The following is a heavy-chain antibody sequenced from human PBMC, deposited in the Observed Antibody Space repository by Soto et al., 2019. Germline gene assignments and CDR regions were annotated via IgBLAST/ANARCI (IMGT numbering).Heavy chain of an antibody. CDR3: ARSGSGWRRWDH. J-gene: IGHJ4*02. CDR1: GGSISSDY. D-gene: IGHD6-19*01. V-gene: IGHV4-59*01. CDR2: IYYSGST. Sequence: SETLSLSCTVSGGSISSDYWRCIRQPRGEGLEWLGYIYYSGSTNYNPSLKSRVTISVDTPNNQFSLKLSAATAADTAVYYCARSGSGWRRWDHWAQGTLVTDSS.